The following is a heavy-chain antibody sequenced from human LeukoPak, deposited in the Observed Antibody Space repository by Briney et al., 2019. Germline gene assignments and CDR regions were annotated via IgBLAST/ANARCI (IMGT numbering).Heavy chain of an antibody. J-gene: IGHJ4*02. CDR3: ARDGSGSYLN. D-gene: IGHD1-26*01. CDR2: ISSRSSYT. V-gene: IGHV3-11*06. CDR1: GFTFSDYY. Sequence: GGSLRLSCAASGFTFSDYYMSWIRQAPGKGREWVSYISSRSSYTNCADSVKGRFTISRDKAKNSLYLQMNSLRAEETAVYYCARDGSGSYLNWGQGTLVTVSS.